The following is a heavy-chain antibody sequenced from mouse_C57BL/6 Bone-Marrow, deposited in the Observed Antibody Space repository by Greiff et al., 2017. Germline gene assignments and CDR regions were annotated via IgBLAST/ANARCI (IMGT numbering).Heavy chain of an antibody. CDR2: ISDGGSYT. CDR1: GFTFSSYA. J-gene: IGHJ1*03. CDR3: ARAPLLRSSYWYFDV. Sequence: DVMLVESGGGLVKPGGSLKLSCAASGFTFSSYAMSWVRQTPEKRLEWVATISDGGSYTYYPDNVKGRFTISRDNAKNNLYLQMSHLKSEDTAMYYCARAPLLRSSYWYFDVWGTGTTVTVSS. V-gene: IGHV5-4*03. D-gene: IGHD1-1*01.